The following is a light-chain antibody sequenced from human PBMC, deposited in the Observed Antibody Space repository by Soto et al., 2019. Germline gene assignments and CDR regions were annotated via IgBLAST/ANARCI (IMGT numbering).Light chain of an antibody. CDR2: KAS. Sequence: DIQMIQSPSTLSASVGDRVTITCRASQSISSWLAWYQQKPGKAPKLLIYKASSLQSGVPSRFSGSGSGTEFTLTISSLQPDDFATYYCQQYNSYSWTFGRGTKVEIK. V-gene: IGKV1-5*03. J-gene: IGKJ1*01. CDR1: QSISSW. CDR3: QQYNSYSWT.